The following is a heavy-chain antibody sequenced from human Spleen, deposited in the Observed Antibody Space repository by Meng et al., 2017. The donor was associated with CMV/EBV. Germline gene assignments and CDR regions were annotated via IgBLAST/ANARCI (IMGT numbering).Heavy chain of an antibody. CDR3: TRVPVTPYYGMDV. CDR1: GGSISSGGYY. J-gene: IGHJ6*02. Sequence: SETLSLTCTVSGGSISSGGYYWSWIRQHPGKGLEWIGYIYYSGSTYYNPSLKSRVTIPVDTSKNQFSLKLSSVTAADTAVYYCTRVPVTPYYGMDVWGQGTTVTVSS. D-gene: IGHD4-11*01. V-gene: IGHV4-31*03. CDR2: IYYSGST.